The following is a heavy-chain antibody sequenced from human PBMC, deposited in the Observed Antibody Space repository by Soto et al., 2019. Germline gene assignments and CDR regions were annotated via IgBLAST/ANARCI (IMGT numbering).Heavy chain of an antibody. J-gene: IGHJ4*02. CDR2: VNPSGGHT. CDR3: ARGGHVVVVTAALDY. Sequence: VQLVQSGAEVKKPGASVKVSCKASGDTFTDYYIHWVRQAPGQGLEWMGTVNPSGGHTTYAQHFLGRMTMTRDTYTSTLYMELTSLTSEDTAVYYCARGGHVVVVTAALDYWGQGTLVTVSS. V-gene: IGHV1-46*01. CDR1: GDTFTDYY. D-gene: IGHD2-21*02.